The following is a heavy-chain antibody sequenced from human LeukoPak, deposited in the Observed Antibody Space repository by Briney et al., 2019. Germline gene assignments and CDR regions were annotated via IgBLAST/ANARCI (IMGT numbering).Heavy chain of an antibody. CDR1: GGSISSGGYY. CDR2: IYYSGST. CDR3: ARGRDYYGSGSYPSNWFDP. J-gene: IGHJ5*02. V-gene: IGHV4-31*03. D-gene: IGHD3-10*01. Sequence: SETLSLTRTVSGGSISSGGYYWSWIRQHPGKGLEWIGYIYYSGSTYYNPSLKSRVTISVDTSKNQFSLKLSSVTVADTAVYYCARGRDYYGSGSYPSNWFDPWGQGTLVTVSS.